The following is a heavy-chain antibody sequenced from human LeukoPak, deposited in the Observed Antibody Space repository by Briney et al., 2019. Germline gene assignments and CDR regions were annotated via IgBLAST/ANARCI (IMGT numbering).Heavy chain of an antibody. CDR2: IYYSGTT. D-gene: IGHD3-10*01. J-gene: IGHJ5*02. CDR3: SREFDT. V-gene: IGHV4-59*01. CDR1: GGSISSYY. Sequence: PSQTLSLTCTVSGGSISSYYWSWIRQPPGKGLEWIGYIYYSGTTNYNPSLKSRVTISVDTSKSHFSLKLTSVTAADTAVYYCSREFDTWGQGAQVTVSS.